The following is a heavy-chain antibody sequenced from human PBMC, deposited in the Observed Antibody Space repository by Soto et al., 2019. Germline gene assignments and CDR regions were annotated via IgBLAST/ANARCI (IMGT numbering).Heavy chain of an antibody. J-gene: IGHJ4*02. V-gene: IGHV1-24*01. CDR1: GYTLTLLS. D-gene: IGHD3-10*01. CDR2: FDLENSET. Sequence: ALLKFSCKVSGYTLTLLSIHWVRHAPGEGLEWMGGFDLENSETNYAQRFHGRVTMPEESTADTPYMELRDRSSDDTAVYYFAIEVRHSNQFDHMRQRTMVTDAS. CDR3: AIEVRHSNQFDH.